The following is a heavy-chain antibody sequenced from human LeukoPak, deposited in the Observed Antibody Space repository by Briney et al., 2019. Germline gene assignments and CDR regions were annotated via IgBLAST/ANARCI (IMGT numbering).Heavy chain of an antibody. D-gene: IGHD3-3*01. CDR2: IKQDGSEK. CDR3: ASTGGVTIFGAVRNY. V-gene: IGHV3-7*01. J-gene: IGHJ4*02. CDR1: GFTFSSYW. Sequence: GGSLRLSCAASGFTFSSYWMSWVRQAPGKGLEWVANIKQDGSEKYYVDSVKGRFTISRDNAKNSLYLQMNSLRAEDTAVYYCASTGGVTIFGAVRNYWGQGTLVTVSS.